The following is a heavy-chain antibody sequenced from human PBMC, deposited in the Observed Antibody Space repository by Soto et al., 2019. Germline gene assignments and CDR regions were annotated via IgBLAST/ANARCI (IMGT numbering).Heavy chain of an antibody. V-gene: IGHV1-18*01. J-gene: IGHJ5*02. CDR2: ISAYNGNT. Sequence: ASVKVSCKASGYTFTSYGISWVRQAPGQGLEWMGWISAYNGNTNYAQKLQGRVTMTTDISTSTAYMELRSLRSDDTAVYYCARVQITIFGVVIIENWFDPWGQGTLVTVSS. D-gene: IGHD3-3*01. CDR1: GYTFTSYG. CDR3: ARVQITIFGVVIIENWFDP.